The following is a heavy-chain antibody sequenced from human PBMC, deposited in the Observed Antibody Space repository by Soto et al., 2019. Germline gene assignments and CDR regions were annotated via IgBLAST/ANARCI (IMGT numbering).Heavy chain of an antibody. D-gene: IGHD3-10*01. CDR1: GFTFSTSW. J-gene: IGHJ4*02. CDR3: AAGFPPDY. V-gene: IGHV3-7*01. CDR2: INGDGSEE. Sequence: EVQLVESGGVLVQPGGSLRVSCAASGFTFSTSWMNWVRQAPGKGLEWVATINGDGSEEYYVDSVRGRFTNSRDNVKNSLFLQMNSLRAEDTAVYYCAAGFPPDYWGQGTLVTVSS.